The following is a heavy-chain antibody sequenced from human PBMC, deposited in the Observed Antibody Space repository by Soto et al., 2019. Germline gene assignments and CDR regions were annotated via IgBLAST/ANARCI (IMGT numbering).Heavy chain of an antibody. D-gene: IGHD1-1*01. CDR3: ARDNDRPQLGGNYYYILDV. J-gene: IGHJ6*02. V-gene: IGHV1-69*12. CDR2: IMPIFRTP. Sequence: QVQLEQSGAEVKKPGSSVKVSCKASGGTFRNSAISWVRQAPGQGLEWMGGIMPIFRTPDYAQKFQGRVTITADESXTXAXLELSGLRSDDTAVYYCARDNDRPQLGGNYYYILDVWGQGTTVTVSS. CDR1: GGTFRNSA.